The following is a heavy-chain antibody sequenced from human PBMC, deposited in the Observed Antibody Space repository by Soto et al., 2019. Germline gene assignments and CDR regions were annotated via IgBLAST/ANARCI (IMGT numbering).Heavy chain of an antibody. V-gene: IGHV4-39*01. D-gene: IGHD4-17*01. CDR3: ARHRVTTLGYYFDY. J-gene: IGHJ4*02. Sequence: QLQLQESGPGLVKPSETLSLTCTVSGGSIRSSSYYWGWIRQPPGRGLEWIGSIYYSGITYYNPYLKSRVTISVDTSKTQFSLNLSSVTAADTAVYYCARHRVTTLGYYFDYWGQGTLVTVSS. CDR2: IYYSGIT. CDR1: GGSIRSSSYY.